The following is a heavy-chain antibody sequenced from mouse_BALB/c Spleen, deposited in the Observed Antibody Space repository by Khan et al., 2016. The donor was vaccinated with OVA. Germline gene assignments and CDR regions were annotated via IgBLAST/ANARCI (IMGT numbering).Heavy chain of an antibody. CDR1: GFTFSNYW. J-gene: IGHJ2*01. CDR2: ISFKSDDYET. CDR3: SILL. Sequence: QLEESGGGLVQPGGSMKLSCVASGFTFSNYWMNWVRQSPETGLEWVAEISFKSDDYETHYAESVKGRFTIARDDSKSYVKLQMTNLRAEDTGIYYCSILLWGQGTTLTVSS. V-gene: IGHV6-6*02.